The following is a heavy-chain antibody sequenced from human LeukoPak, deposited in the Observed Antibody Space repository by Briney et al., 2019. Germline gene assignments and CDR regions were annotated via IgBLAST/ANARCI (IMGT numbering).Heavy chain of an antibody. D-gene: IGHD4-17*01. CDR3: ARQVLYGDYYYYMDV. CDR2: IYPGDSDT. J-gene: IGHJ6*03. CDR1: GYSFTSYW. Sequence: GESLQISCKGSGYSFTSYWIGWVRQMPGKGLEWMGIIYPGDSDTRYSPSFQGQVTISADKSISTAYLQWSSLKASDTAMYYCARQVLYGDYYYYMDVWGKGTTVTVSS. V-gene: IGHV5-51*01.